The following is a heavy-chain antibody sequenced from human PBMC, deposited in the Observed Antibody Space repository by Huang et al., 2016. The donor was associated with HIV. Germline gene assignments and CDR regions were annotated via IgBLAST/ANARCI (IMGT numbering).Heavy chain of an antibody. CDR3: ARAPATHSVFFY. V-gene: IGHV4-30-4*08. D-gene: IGHD3-3*01. Sequence: QVQLQESGPGLVKPSQTLSLTCTVSGDSIRSGGYYWTWIRQSPAKGLEWIGYLDYSGGSDYNPSLKSRVSISMDAFKNRVSLKLKSVTVADTAVYYCARAPATHSVFFYWGQGTLVTVSA. CDR1: GDSIRSGGYY. CDR2: LDYSGGS. J-gene: IGHJ4*02.